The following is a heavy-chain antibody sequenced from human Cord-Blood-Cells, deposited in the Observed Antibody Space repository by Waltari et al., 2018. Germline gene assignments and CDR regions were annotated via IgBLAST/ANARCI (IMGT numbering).Heavy chain of an antibody. CDR2: IYYSGSP. J-gene: IGHJ4*02. Sequence: QLQLQESGPGLVKPSETLSLTCTVSGGSISSSSYYWGWIRQPPGKGLEWIGSIYYSGSPYYNPSLKSRVTISGDTSKNQFSLKLSSVTAADTAVYYCARRGREEYFDYWGQGTLVTVSS. D-gene: IGHD1-26*01. CDR1: GGSISSSSYY. CDR3: ARRGREEYFDY. V-gene: IGHV4-39*01.